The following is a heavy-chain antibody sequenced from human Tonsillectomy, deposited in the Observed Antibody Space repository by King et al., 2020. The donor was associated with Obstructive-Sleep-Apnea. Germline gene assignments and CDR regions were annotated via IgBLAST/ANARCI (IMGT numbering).Heavy chain of an antibody. D-gene: IGHD3-22*01. Sequence: EVQLVESGAEVKKPGESLRISCKGSGYTFTSYWISWVRQMPGKGLEWMGRIDPSDSYTNYSPSFQGHVTISADKSISTAYLQWSSLKASDTAMYYCARPSRGNLYYDNSGTEYWGQGTLVTVSS. CDR3: ARPSRGNLYYDNSGTEY. J-gene: IGHJ4*02. CDR1: GYTFTSYW. CDR2: IDPSDSYT. V-gene: IGHV5-10-1*03.